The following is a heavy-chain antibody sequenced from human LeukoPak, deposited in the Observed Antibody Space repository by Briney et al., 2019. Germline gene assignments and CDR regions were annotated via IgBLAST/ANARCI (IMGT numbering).Heavy chain of an antibody. Sequence: GGSLRLSCAGAGFTFSSFAMSWVRQAPGKGLEWVSAISGSGGMTYSADSVKGRFTISRDNSKNTLYVQMNSLRAEDTALYYCARCVMGNSGYDLDYWGQGTLVTVSS. CDR3: ARCVMGNSGYDLDY. J-gene: IGHJ4*02. CDR1: GFTFSSFA. CDR2: ISGSGGMT. D-gene: IGHD5-12*01. V-gene: IGHV3-23*01.